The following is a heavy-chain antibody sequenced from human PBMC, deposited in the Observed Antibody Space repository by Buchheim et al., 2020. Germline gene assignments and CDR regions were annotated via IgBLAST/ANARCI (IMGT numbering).Heavy chain of an antibody. D-gene: IGHD1-26*01. J-gene: IGHJ6*02. CDR3: ARVMSDGGSYYYYYYYGMDV. V-gene: IGHV3-74*01. Sequence: EVQLVESGGGLVQPGGSLRLSCAASGFTFSSYWMHWVRQAPGKGLVWVSRINSDGSSTSYADSVKGRFTISRDNAKKTLYLQMNSLRAEDTAVYYCARVMSDGGSYYYYYYYGMDVWGQGTT. CDR1: GFTFSSYW. CDR2: INSDGSST.